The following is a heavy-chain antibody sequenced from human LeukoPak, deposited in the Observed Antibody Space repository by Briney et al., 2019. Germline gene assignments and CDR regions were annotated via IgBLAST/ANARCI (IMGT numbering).Heavy chain of an antibody. D-gene: IGHD6-19*01. CDR2: IYYSGST. Sequence: SETLSLTCTVSGGSISSSSYYWGWIRQPPGKGLEWIGSIYYSGSTYYNPSLKSRVTISVDTSKNQFSLKLSSVTAADTAVYYCARVETHSSLDYWGQGTLVTVSS. CDR3: ARVETHSSLDY. CDR1: GGSISSSSYY. J-gene: IGHJ4*02. V-gene: IGHV4-39*07.